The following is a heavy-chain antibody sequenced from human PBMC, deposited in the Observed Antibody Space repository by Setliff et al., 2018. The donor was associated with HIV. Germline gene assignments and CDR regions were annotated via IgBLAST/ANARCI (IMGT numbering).Heavy chain of an antibody. D-gene: IGHD3-10*01. CDR2: ISTYNGNT. Sequence: GASVKVSCKASGYMFTSYGIGWVRQAPGQGLEWMAWISTYNGNTNYAPQFQGRVSVTTDTATSTVYLELRSLRSEDTAVYFCASKGGSENYPDSDAFDIWGQGTLVTVSS. V-gene: IGHV1-18*01. CDR1: GYMFTSYG. CDR3: ASKGGSENYPDSDAFDI. J-gene: IGHJ3*02.